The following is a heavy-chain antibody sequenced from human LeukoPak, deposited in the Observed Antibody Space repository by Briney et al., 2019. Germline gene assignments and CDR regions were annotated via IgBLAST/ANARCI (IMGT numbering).Heavy chain of an antibody. CDR1: GGSISGSSYF. J-gene: IGHJ4*02. V-gene: IGHV4-39*01. Sequence: SETLSLTCTVSGGSISGSSYFWGWIRQPPGKGLEWIGSIYYSGSTYYNPSLKSRVTISVDMSKNQFSLKLNSVTAADTAVYYCGRQAAAGAGGDYWDQGTLVTSPQ. D-gene: IGHD6-13*01. CDR2: IYYSGST. CDR3: GRQAAAGAGGDY.